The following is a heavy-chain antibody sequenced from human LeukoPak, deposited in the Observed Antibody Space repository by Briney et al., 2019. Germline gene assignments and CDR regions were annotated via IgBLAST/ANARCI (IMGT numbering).Heavy chain of an antibody. CDR1: GYTFIDYY. Sequence: ASVKVSCKASGYTFIDYYIHWVRQAPGQGLEWMGRINPKSGGTNHAQKFQGRVTMTRDTSISTAYMELSSLRSDDTAVYFCARETYNGRYYYFDYWGQGTLVTVFS. V-gene: IGHV1-2*06. CDR2: INPKSGGT. J-gene: IGHJ4*02. CDR3: ARETYNGRYYYFDY. D-gene: IGHD1-26*01.